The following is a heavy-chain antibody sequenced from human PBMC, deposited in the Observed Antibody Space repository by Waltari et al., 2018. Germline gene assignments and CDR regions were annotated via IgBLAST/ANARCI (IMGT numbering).Heavy chain of an antibody. CDR3: AVIAAAGYYYYGMDV. D-gene: IGHD6-13*01. CDR2: MNPNSGNT. Sequence: QVQLVQSGAEVKKPGASVKVSCKASGYPFTSYDLNWVRRATGQGLEWMGWMNPNSGNTGYAQKFQGRVTMTRNTSISTAYMELSSLRSEDTAVYYCAVIAAAGYYYYGMDVWGQGTTVTVSS. J-gene: IGHJ6*02. CDR1: GYPFTSYD. V-gene: IGHV1-8*01.